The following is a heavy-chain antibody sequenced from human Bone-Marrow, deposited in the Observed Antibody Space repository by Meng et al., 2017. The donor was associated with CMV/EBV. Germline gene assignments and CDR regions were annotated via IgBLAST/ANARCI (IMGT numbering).Heavy chain of an antibody. CDR2: MNPNSGNT. Sequence: ASVKVSCKASGYTFTSYDINWVRQATGQGLEWMGWMNPNSGNTGYAQKFQGRVTMTRNTSISTAYMELSSLRSEDTAVYYCARAPYYDFWSGYFVAPWVYYYGMDVWGQGPTVTVSS. D-gene: IGHD3-3*01. CDR1: GYTFTSYD. V-gene: IGHV1-8*01. J-gene: IGHJ6*02. CDR3: ARAPYYDFWSGYFVAPWVYYYGMDV.